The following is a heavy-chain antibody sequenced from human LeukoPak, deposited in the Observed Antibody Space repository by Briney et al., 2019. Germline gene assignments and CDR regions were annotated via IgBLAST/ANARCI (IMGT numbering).Heavy chain of an antibody. V-gene: IGHV3-30*07. Sequence: GGSLRLSCAASGFTFSSYAMHWVRQAPGKGLEWVAVIPYDGSNKYYADSVKGRFTISRDDSKNTLYLQVNSLRAEDTAVYYCARDDYGDYGFHYWGQGTLVTVSS. J-gene: IGHJ4*02. CDR1: GFTFSSYA. D-gene: IGHD4-17*01. CDR2: IPYDGSNK. CDR3: ARDDYGDYGFHY.